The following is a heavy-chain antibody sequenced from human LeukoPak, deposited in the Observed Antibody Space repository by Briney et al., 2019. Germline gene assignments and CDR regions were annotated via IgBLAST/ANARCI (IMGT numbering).Heavy chain of an antibody. J-gene: IGHJ6*03. CDR1: GYTFNGYY. CDR2: INPNSGGT. Sequence: GASVKVSCKPSGYTFNGYYKHWVRQAPGQGLEWMGWINPNSGGTNYAQMFQGRVTMTRDTSISTAYMELSRLRSDDTAMYYCARVEVVTANGYYYYMDVWGKGTTVTVSS. CDR3: ARVEVVTANGYYYYMDV. D-gene: IGHD2-21*02. V-gene: IGHV1-2*02.